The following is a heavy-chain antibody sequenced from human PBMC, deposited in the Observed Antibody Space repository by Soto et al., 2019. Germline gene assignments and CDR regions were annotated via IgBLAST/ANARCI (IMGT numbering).Heavy chain of an antibody. Sequence: VQLQQWGAGLLKPSETLSLTCAVFGSSLTGYDWSWVRQPPGKGLEWIGEITQSGSTNYDPSLKSRVTISMDMSKNQFSLRLSSVTPADTAKYYCAREPHASAFEVWGRGTMVTVSS. CDR2: ITQSGST. J-gene: IGHJ3*01. CDR1: GSSLTGYD. CDR3: AREPHASAFEV. V-gene: IGHV4-34*02.